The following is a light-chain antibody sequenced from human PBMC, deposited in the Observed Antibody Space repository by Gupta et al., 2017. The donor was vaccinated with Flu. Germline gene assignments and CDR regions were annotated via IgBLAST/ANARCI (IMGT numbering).Light chain of an antibody. CDR3: QQEHSFPRT. CDR1: RNINGW. J-gene: IGKJ1*01. CDR2: DSS. V-gene: IGKV1-12*01. Sequence: PSSVSALVGDRVTITWRARRNINGWLAWYQRKQGRAPNLLVYDSSRGKNGVPTRFSASGSGTEFTLTINNRQPEDSANYYCQQEHSFPRTFGQGTKVEIK.